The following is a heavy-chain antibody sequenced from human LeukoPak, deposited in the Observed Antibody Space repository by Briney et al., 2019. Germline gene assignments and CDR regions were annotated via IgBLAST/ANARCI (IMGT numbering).Heavy chain of an antibody. J-gene: IGHJ4*02. CDR1: GGSISSYY. D-gene: IGHD5-18*01. Sequence: PSETLSLTCTVSGGSISSYYWSWIRQPPGKGLEWIGYIXXSGSTNYNPSLKSRVTISLDTSKNQFSLKLSSMTAADTAVYYCARALXYXYGNDYWGQGTLVTVSS. V-gene: IGHV4-59*12. CDR3: ARALXYXYGNDY. CDR2: IXXSGST.